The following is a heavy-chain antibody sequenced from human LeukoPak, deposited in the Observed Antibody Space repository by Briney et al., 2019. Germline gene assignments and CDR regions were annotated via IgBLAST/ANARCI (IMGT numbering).Heavy chain of an antibody. CDR3: ARAGASSRRGAAEDWV. D-gene: IGHD6-6*01. CDR2: IIPILGIA. V-gene: IGHV1-69*04. Sequence: ASVKVSCKASGGTFSSYAISWVRQAPGQGLEWMGRIIPILGIANCAQKFQGRVTITADKSTSTAYMELSSLRSEDTAVYYCARAGASSRRGAAEDWVWGQGTLVTVSS. CDR1: GGTFSSYA. J-gene: IGHJ4*02.